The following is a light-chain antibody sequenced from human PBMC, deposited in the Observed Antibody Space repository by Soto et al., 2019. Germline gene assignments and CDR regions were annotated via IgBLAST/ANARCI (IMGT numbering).Light chain of an antibody. J-gene: IGLJ1*01. Sequence: QSLVTQPPSASGTPGQGVTISCSGSTSNIGSNYVYWYQQLPGTAPKLLIYRNNQQPSGVPDRFSGSKSGTSASLAISGLRSDDEADYFCATWDDSLNGFYVFGTGTKLTVL. CDR3: ATWDDSLNGFYV. CDR2: RNN. V-gene: IGLV1-47*01. CDR1: TSNIGSNY.